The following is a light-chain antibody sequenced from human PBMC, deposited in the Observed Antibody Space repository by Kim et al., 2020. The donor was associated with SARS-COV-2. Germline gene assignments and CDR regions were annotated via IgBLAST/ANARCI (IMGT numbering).Light chain of an antibody. Sequence: SASVGDRVTITCRASQSISNYLTWYQQKPGKAPKLLFYAASSLQSVVPSRFSGSGSGTDFTLTIGSLQPEDFATYYCQQTYSIWTFGQGTKVDIK. J-gene: IGKJ1*01. V-gene: IGKV1-39*01. CDR2: AAS. CDR1: QSISNY. CDR3: QQTYSIWT.